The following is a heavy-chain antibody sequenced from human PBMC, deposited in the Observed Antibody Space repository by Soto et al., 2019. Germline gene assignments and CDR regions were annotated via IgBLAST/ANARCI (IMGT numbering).Heavy chain of an antibody. J-gene: IGHJ3*02. CDR3: ARDLGYYDILTGSWAHAFDI. CDR1: GGTFSSYS. V-gene: IGHV1-69*06. D-gene: IGHD3-9*01. Sequence: SVKVSCKASGGTFSSYSISWVRQAPGQGLEWMGGIIPIFGTANYAQKFQGRVTITADKSTSTAYMELSSLRSEDTAVYYCARDLGYYDILTGSWAHAFDIWGQGTMVTVSS. CDR2: IIPIFGTA.